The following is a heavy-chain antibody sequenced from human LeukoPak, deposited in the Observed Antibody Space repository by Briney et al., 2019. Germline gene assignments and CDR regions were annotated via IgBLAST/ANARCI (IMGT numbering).Heavy chain of an antibody. CDR3: AREARGIAYCGGDCHYFDY. D-gene: IGHD2-21*02. Sequence: SETLSLTCTVSGGSISSSSYYWGWIRQPPGKGLEWTGGIYYSGSTYYNPSLKSRVTISVDTSKNQFSLKLSSVTAADTAVYYCAREARGIAYCGGDCHYFDYWGQGTLVTVSS. CDR1: GGSISSSSYY. CDR2: IYYSGST. V-gene: IGHV4-39*07. J-gene: IGHJ4*02.